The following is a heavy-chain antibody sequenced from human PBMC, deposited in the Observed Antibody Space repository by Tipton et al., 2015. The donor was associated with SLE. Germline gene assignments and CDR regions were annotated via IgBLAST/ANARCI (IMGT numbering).Heavy chain of an antibody. V-gene: IGHV4-34*01. CDR3: ARGEFVVVVAATYYYYGMDV. CDR2: INHSGST. CDR1: GGSFSGYY. D-gene: IGHD2-15*01. J-gene: IGHJ6*02. Sequence: TLSLTCAVYGGSFSGYYWSWIRQPPGKGLEWIGEINHSGSTNYNPSLKSRVTISVDTSKNQFSLKLSSVTAADTAVYYCARGEFVVVVAATYYYYGMDVWGQGPPVPVSS.